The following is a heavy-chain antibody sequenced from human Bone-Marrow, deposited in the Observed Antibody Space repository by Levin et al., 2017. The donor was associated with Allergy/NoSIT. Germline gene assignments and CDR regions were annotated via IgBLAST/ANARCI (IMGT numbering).Heavy chain of an antibody. D-gene: IGHD6-19*01. Sequence: LSLTCAASGFTFRSDNMNWVRQAPGKGLEWVSSISSGSSYIYYADSVKGRFTISRDNAKNLLYLQMNSLRVEDTAVYYCATLPRRGIAVATYLYDYWGQGTLVTVSS. CDR1: GFTFRSDN. V-gene: IGHV3-21*01. J-gene: IGHJ4*02. CDR3: ATLPRRGIAVATYLYDY. CDR2: ISSGSSYI.